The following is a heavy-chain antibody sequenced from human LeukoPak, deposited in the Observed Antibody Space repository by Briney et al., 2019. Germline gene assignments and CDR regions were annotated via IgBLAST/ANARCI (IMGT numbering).Heavy chain of an antibody. V-gene: IGHV4-34*01. CDR3: ARSTYCSGGSCSHNWFDP. Sequence: PSETLSLTCAVYGGSFSGYYWSWIRQPPGKGLEWIGEINHSGSTNYNPSLKSRVTISVDTSKNQFSLKLSSVTAADTAVYYCARSTYCSGGSCSHNWFDPWGQGTLVTVSS. D-gene: IGHD2-15*01. J-gene: IGHJ5*02. CDR2: INHSGST. CDR1: GGSFSGYY.